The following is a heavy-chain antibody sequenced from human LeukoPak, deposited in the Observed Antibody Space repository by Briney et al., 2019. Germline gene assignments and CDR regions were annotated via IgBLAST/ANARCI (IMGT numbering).Heavy chain of an antibody. CDR2: ISSSGSTI. D-gene: IGHD2-15*01. J-gene: IGHJ4*02. CDR1: GFTFSSYE. Sequence: GGSLRLSCAASGFTFSSYEMNWVRQAPGKGLEWVSYISSSGSTIYYADSVKGRFTISRDNAKNTLYLQMNSLRAEDTAVYYCAKNIGGFDYWGQGALVTVSS. V-gene: IGHV3-48*03. CDR3: AKNIGGFDY.